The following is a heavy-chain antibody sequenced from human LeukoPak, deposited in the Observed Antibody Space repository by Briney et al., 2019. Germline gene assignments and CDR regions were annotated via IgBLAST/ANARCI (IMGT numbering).Heavy chain of an antibody. CDR3: ARGPGALGVDY. CDR2: LYSGGST. D-gene: IGHD3-16*01. CDR1: GLTVSSNY. V-gene: IGHV3-66*01. J-gene: IGHJ4*02. Sequence: PGGSLRLSCAASGLTVSSNYMSWVRQAPGKGLEWVSILYSGGSTFYADSVKGRFTISRDSSENTLYLQMNSLRVEDTAVYYCARGPGALGVDYWGQGTLVTVTS.